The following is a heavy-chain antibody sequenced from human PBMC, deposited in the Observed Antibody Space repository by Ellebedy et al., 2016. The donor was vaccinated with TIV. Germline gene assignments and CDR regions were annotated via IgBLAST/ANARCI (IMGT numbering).Heavy chain of an antibody. Sequence: ASVKVSCXASGYNFTTYDINWVRQAAGQGLEWMGWISAYNGNTNYAQKLQGRVTMTTDTSTSTAYMELRSLRSDDTAVYYCAGETCSSSTCWLYYGMDVWGQGTTVTVSS. CDR3: AGETCSSSTCWLYYGMDV. CDR2: ISAYNGNT. J-gene: IGHJ6*02. V-gene: IGHV1-18*01. CDR1: GYNFTTYD. D-gene: IGHD2-2*01.